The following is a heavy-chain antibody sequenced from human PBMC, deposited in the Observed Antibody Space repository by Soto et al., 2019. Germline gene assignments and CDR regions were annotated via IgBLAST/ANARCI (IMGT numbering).Heavy chain of an antibody. Sequence: PGVSLRLSFAASGFTLSSYSMNWVRQAPGKGLEWVAYISSHSTTMYYADSVKGRFTISRDNARNSLFLQMNSLRDEDTAIYYCARDPREWEQRLFDFWGQGTLVTVSS. CDR1: GFTLSSYS. CDR3: ARDPREWEQRLFDF. J-gene: IGHJ4*02. CDR2: ISSHSTTM. V-gene: IGHV3-48*02. D-gene: IGHD1-26*01.